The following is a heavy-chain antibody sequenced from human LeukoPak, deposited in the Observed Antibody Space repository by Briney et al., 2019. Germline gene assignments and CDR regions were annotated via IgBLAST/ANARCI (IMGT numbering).Heavy chain of an antibody. CDR1: GGSFSGYY. Sequence: SETLSLACAVYGGSFSGYYWSWIRQPPGKGLEWIGEINHSGSTNYNPSLKSRVTISVDTSKNQFSLKLSSVTAADTAVYYCARGRRVVTMVRGALGVWGQGTTVTVSS. J-gene: IGHJ6*02. D-gene: IGHD3-10*01. CDR2: INHSGST. CDR3: ARGRRVVTMVRGALGV. V-gene: IGHV4-34*01.